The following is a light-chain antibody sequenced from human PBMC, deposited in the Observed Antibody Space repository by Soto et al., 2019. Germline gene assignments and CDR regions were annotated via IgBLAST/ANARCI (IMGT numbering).Light chain of an antibody. CDR3: QQYNNWPT. Sequence: IVLTQSPGTLPLSPGERATLSCRASQSVRSSYLAWYQQKPGQAPRLLIYGASTRATGIPARFSGSGSGTEFTLTISSLQSEDFAVYYCQQYNNWPTFGQGTKVDIK. V-gene: IGKV3-15*01. J-gene: IGKJ1*01. CDR1: QSVRSSY. CDR2: GAS.